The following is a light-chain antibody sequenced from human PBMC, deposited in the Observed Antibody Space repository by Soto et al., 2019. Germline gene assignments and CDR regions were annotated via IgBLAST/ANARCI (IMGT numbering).Light chain of an antibody. CDR3: SSYAGSNNLGVV. CDR1: SSDVGGYNY. V-gene: IGLV2-8*01. J-gene: IGLJ2*01. Sequence: QSVLTQPPSASGSPGQSVTISCTGTSSDVGGYNYVSWYQQHPGKAPKLMIYEVSKRPSGVPDRLSGYKSGNTASLTVSGLQAEDEADYYCSSYAGSNNLGVVFGGGTKLTVL. CDR2: EVS.